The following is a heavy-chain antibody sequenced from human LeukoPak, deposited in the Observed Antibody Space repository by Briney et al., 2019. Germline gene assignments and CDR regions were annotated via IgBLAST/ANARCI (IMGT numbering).Heavy chain of an antibody. CDR1: GGSFSGYY. D-gene: IGHD3-10*01. CDR3: ARFTFIYYGSGSYYIAAAFDI. J-gene: IGHJ3*02. V-gene: IGHV4-34*01. CDR2: INHSGGT. Sequence: SETLSLTCAVYGGSFSGYYWSWIRQPPGKGLEWIGEINHSGGTNYNPSLKSRVTISVDTSKNQFSLKLSSVTAADTAVYYCARFTFIYYGSGSYYIAAAFDIWGQGTMVTVSS.